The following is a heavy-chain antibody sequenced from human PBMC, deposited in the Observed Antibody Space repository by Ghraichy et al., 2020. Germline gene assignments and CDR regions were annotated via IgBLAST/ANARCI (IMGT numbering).Heavy chain of an antibody. Sequence: ESLNISCAVSGYSISSGYYWGWIRQPPGKGLQWIGSIYHSGSTYYDPSFKSRVTISIDTSKNQFSLKLASVTAADAALYYCMRHSELWSGYQLDYWGQGALVTVSS. J-gene: IGHJ4*02. CDR3: MRHSELWSGYQLDY. D-gene: IGHD3-3*01. CDR1: GYSISSGYY. CDR2: IYHSGST. V-gene: IGHV4-38-2*01.